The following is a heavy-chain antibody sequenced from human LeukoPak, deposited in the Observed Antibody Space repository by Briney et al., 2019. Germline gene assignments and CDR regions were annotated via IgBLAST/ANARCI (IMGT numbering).Heavy chain of an antibody. D-gene: IGHD1-26*01. CDR1: GLTFSSFG. CDR3: AKGRLLGATWGMDV. CDR2: TSFDGGNK. J-gene: IGHJ6*01. V-gene: IGHV3-30*18. Sequence: GGSLRLSCAASGLTFSSFGMHWVRQAPGKGLEWVAVTSFDGGNKHYADSVKGRFTISRDNSKNTLYLQMNTLRVEDTAVYYCAKGRLLGATWGMDVWARDHGHRLL.